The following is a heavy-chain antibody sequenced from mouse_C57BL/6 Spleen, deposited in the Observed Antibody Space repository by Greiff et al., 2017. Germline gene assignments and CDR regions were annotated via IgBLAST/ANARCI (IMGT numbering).Heavy chain of an antibody. CDR1: GYTFTSYW. CDR2: IYPGSGSP. J-gene: IGHJ2*01. D-gene: IGHD1-1*01. CDR3: ARSPTVVAGDYFDY. V-gene: IGHV1-55*01. Sequence: QVQLQQPGAELVQPGASVKMSCKASGYTFTSYWITWVKQRPGQGLAWIGDIYPGSGSPNYNEKFKSKATLTVDTSSSTAYMQLSSLTSEDSAVYYCARSPTVVAGDYFDYWGQGTTLTVSS.